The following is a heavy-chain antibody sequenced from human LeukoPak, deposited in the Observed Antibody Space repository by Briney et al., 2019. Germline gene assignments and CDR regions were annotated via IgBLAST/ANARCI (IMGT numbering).Heavy chain of an antibody. CDR3: TRHGGNVWDLQIDY. CDR1: GFTFSNYA. V-gene: IGHV3-23*01. CDR2: VIGNGGYT. Sequence: GGSPRLSCAASGFTFSNYAMSWVRQAPGQGLQWVSVVIGNGGYTYYADSVKGRFTSSRDNSKNTLYLQMNSLRAEDTAIYYCTRHGGNVWDLQIDYWGQGTLVTVFS. D-gene: IGHD1-26*01. J-gene: IGHJ4*02.